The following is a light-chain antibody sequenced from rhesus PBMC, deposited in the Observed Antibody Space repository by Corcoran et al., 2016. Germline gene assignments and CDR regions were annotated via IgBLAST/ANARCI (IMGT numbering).Light chain of an antibody. CDR1: QSVSSY. CDR2: GAS. V-gene: IGKV3-53*01. Sequence: QVILTQSPASLSLSPGERATLSCRASQSVSSYLAWYQQKPGQAPRLLIYGASYRATGIPDRFSGRGSGTEFTLTISSLEPEDFAVYFCQKYRSSPHSFGQGTKVEIK. J-gene: IGKJ2*01. CDR3: QKYRSSPHS.